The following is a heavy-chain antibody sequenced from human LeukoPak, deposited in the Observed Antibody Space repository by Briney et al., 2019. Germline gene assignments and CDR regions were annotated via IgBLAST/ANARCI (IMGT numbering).Heavy chain of an antibody. CDR3: AKQYYYDIGDDY. CDR1: GFTFSSYG. J-gene: IGHJ4*02. CDR2: IWYDGSNK. V-gene: IGHV3-33*06. D-gene: IGHD3-22*01. Sequence: GGSLRLSCAASGFTFSSYGMHWVRQAPGKGLEWVAVIWYDGSNKYYADSVKGRFTISRDNSKNTLYLQMNSLRAEDTAVYYCAKQYYYDIGDDYWGQGTLVTVSS.